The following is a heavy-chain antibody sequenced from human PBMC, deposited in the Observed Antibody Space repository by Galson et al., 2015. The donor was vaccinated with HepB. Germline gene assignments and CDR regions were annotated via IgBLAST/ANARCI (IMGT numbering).Heavy chain of an antibody. J-gene: IGHJ5*02. Sequence: SVKVSCKAYGHSFTTYGFTWVRQAPGQGLEWMGWISADKGHTDYAQKLQGRVTMTTNTSTTTAYMELRNLRSDDTALYYCAAVKWNYGVADGTWFDPWGQGTLVTVSS. CDR3: AAVKWNYGVADGTWFDP. D-gene: IGHD1-7*01. CDR2: ISADKGHT. V-gene: IGHV1-18*04. CDR1: GHSFTTYG.